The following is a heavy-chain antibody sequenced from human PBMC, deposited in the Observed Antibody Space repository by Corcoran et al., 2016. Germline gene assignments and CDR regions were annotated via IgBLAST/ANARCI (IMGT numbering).Heavy chain of an antibody. CDR2: ISSSSSYI. CDR1: GFTFSSYS. Sequence: EVQLVESGVGLFKPGGSLRLSCAASGFTFSSYSMNWVRQAPGKGLEWVSSISSSSSYIYYADSAKGRFTISRDNAKNSLYLQMNSLRAEDTAVYYCARDSVAARGLVFDYWGQGTLVTVSS. D-gene: IGHD6-6*01. V-gene: IGHV3-21*01. CDR3: ARDSVAARGLVFDY. J-gene: IGHJ4*02.